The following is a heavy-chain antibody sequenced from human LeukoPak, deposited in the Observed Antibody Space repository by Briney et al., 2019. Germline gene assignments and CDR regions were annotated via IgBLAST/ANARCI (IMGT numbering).Heavy chain of an antibody. Sequence: GGSLRLSCAASGFTFSSYAMYWVRQAPGRGLEWVSGIFGSGGSTHYADSVKGRFTISRDNSKNTVYLQMNSLRAEDTAVYYCAKTTTGYSSGRYPGWPVDYWGQGTLVTVSS. CDR3: AKTTTGYSSGRYPGWPVDY. J-gene: IGHJ4*02. D-gene: IGHD6-19*01. V-gene: IGHV3-23*01. CDR2: IFGSGGST. CDR1: GFTFSSYA.